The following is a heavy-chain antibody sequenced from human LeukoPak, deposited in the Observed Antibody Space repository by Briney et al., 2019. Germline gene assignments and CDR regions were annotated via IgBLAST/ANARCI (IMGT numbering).Heavy chain of an antibody. V-gene: IGHV3-21*03. CDR3: TTDLNWNHEDFDY. CDR1: GFTFSSYS. CDR2: ISGSSSYI. Sequence: GGSLRLSCAASGFTFSSYSMNWVRQAPGKGLEWVSSISGSSSYIYYADSLKGRFTISRDNAKNSLYLQMNSLRAEDTAVYYCTTDLNWNHEDFDYWGQGTLVTVSS. D-gene: IGHD1-14*01. J-gene: IGHJ4*02.